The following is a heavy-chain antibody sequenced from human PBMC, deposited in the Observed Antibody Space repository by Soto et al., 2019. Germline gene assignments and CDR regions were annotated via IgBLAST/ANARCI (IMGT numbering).Heavy chain of an antibody. D-gene: IGHD2-8*02. CDR3: ATKPTGLYYFDY. CDR2: IHSSGVA. J-gene: IGHJ4*02. V-gene: IGHV4-31*03. CDR1: SGSISSGDYY. Sequence: SETLSLTCTVSSGSISSGDYYWSWIRQHPGKGLEWIGYIHSSGVAYYDPSLKSRPTMSVDMTKNQFSLSLSSVTAADTAVYYCATKPTGLYYFDYWGQGALVTVSS.